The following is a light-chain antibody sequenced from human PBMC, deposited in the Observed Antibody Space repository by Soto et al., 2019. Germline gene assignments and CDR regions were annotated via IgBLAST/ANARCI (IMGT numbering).Light chain of an antibody. CDR2: GNN. CDR3: QSFDSSLSADV. J-gene: IGLJ1*01. V-gene: IGLV1-40*01. Sequence: QSVLTQPPSVSGAPGQRVTISCTGSSSNIGAGYDVQWYQQLPGTAPKLLIYGNNNRPSGVPDRFSDSKSGTSASLAITGLQAEDEADYYCQSFDSSLSADVFGTGTKVTVL. CDR1: SSNIGAGYD.